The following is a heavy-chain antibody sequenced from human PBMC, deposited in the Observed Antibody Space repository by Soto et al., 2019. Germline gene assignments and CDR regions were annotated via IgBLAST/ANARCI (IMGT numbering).Heavy chain of an antibody. V-gene: IGHV3-23*01. CDR2: IGGSGGDT. Sequence: EVQLLESGGGLVQPGGSLRLSCAASGFTFSNYAMSWVRQAPGKGLEWVSGIGGSGGDTYYADSVKGRFTISRDNSKNTLHLQMNSLRAEDTAIYYCASRRFYDSRGYYYYYFDDWGQGTLVTVSS. CDR1: GFTFSNYA. CDR3: ASRRFYDSRGYYYYYFDD. J-gene: IGHJ4*02. D-gene: IGHD3-22*01.